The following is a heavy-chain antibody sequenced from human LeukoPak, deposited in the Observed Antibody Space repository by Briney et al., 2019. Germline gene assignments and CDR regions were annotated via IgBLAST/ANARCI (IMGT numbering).Heavy chain of an antibody. Sequence: AGGSRSLSGAASGFTFRSYGRNGAGRAPGKGLEWVASINHNGNVNYYVDSVKGRFTISRDNAKNSLYLQMSNSRAEDTAVYFCARGGGLDVWGQGATVTVSS. CDR3: ARGGGLDV. CDR1: GFTFRSYG. V-gene: IGHV3-7*03. D-gene: IGHD3-16*01. J-gene: IGHJ6*02. CDR2: INHNGNVN.